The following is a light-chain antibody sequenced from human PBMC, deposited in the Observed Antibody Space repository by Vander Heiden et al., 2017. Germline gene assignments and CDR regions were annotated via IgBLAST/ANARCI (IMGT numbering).Light chain of an antibody. V-gene: IGLV5-45*02. CDR3: MIWHSSACV. CDR2: YKSDSDK. J-gene: IGLJ3*02. CDR1: SGINVGTYR. Sequence: QAVLTQPSSLYASPGASASLTCTLRSGINVGTYRIYWYQQKPGSPPQYLLRYKSDSDKQQGSGVPSRFSGSKDASANAGILLISGLQSEDEADYYCMIWHSSACVFGGGTKLTVL.